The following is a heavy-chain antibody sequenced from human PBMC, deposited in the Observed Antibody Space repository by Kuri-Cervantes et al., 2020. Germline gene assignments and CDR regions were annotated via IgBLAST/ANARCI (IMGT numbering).Heavy chain of an antibody. V-gene: IGHV1-69*13. CDR1: GGTFSSYA. CDR2: IIPIFGTA. D-gene: IGHD2-2*01. Sequence: SVKVSCKASGGTFSSYAISWVRQAPGQGLEWMGGIIPIFGTANYAQKFQGRVTITADGSTSTAYMELSSLRSEDTAVYYCARDRGCSSTSCYELVGDWGQGALVTVSS. CDR3: ARDRGCSSTSCYELVGD. J-gene: IGHJ4*02.